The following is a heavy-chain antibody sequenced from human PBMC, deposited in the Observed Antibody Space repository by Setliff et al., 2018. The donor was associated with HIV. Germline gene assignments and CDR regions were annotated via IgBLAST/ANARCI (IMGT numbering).Heavy chain of an antibody. CDR3: AKDPRAAVATICDY. CDR1: GFTFSSYA. J-gene: IGHJ4*02. D-gene: IGHD5-12*01. Sequence: GGSLRLSCAASGFTFSSYAMSWVRQAPGKGLEWVSAISGSGGSTYCADSVKGRFTISRDSSKNTLYLEMNSLRVEDTAEYYCAKDPRAAVATICDYWGQGTLVTVSS. CDR2: ISGSGGST. V-gene: IGHV3-23*01.